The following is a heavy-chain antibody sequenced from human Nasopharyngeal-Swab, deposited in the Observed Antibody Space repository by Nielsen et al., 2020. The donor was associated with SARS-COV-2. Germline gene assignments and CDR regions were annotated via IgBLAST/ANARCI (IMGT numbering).Heavy chain of an antibody. CDR1: GGTFSSYA. CDR2: IIPIFGTA. D-gene: IGHD3-9*01. Sequence: SVKVSCKASGGTFSSYAISWVRQATGQGLEWMGGIIPIFGTANYAQKFQGRVTITADESTSTAYMELSSLRSEDTAVYYCARSKWSDILLTYYYYGMDVWGQGTTVTVSS. J-gene: IGHJ6*02. CDR3: ARSKWSDILLTYYYYGMDV. V-gene: IGHV1-69*13.